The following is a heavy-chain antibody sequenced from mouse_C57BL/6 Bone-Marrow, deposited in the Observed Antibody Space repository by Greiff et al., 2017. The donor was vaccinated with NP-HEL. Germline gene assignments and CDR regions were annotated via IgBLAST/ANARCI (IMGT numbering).Heavy chain of an antibody. CDR2: IDPSDSYT. CDR3: ARLHYYGSSYYAMDY. D-gene: IGHD1-1*01. CDR1: GYTFTSYW. V-gene: IGHV1-69*01. Sequence: QVQLQQPGAELVMPGASVKLSCKASGYTFTSYWMHWVKQRPGQGLEWIGEIDPSDSYTNYNQKFKGKSTLTVDKSSSTAYMQLSSLTSEDSAVYYCARLHYYGSSYYAMDYWGQGTSVTVSS. J-gene: IGHJ4*01.